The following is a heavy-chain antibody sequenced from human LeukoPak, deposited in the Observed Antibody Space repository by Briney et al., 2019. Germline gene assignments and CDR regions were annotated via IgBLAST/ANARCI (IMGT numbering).Heavy chain of an antibody. CDR1: GFTFSSYV. Sequence: GGSLRLSCAASGFTFSSYVMSWVRQAPGKGLEWVANIKQDGSEKYYVDSVKGRFTISRDNAKNSLYLQMNSLRAEDTAVYYCARAPISIAVAVHFFDYWGQGTLVTVSS. V-gene: IGHV3-7*04. CDR3: ARAPISIAVAVHFFDY. J-gene: IGHJ4*02. CDR2: IKQDGSEK. D-gene: IGHD6-19*01.